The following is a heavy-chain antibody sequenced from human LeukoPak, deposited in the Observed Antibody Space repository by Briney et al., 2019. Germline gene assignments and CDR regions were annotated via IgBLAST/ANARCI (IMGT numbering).Heavy chain of an antibody. J-gene: IGHJ5*02. CDR3: ARHRNTHNCFAP. V-gene: IGHV4-4*09. Sequence: SETLSLTCKVSGGSISNFYWSWIRQPPGKGLEWIGFIHSSGNTNYNPSLKSRVTISIDTSKSQFSLNLSSVTAADTAVYYCARHRNTHNCFAPWGQGTLVTVSS. D-gene: IGHD2/OR15-2a*01. CDR1: GGSISNFY. CDR2: IHSSGNT.